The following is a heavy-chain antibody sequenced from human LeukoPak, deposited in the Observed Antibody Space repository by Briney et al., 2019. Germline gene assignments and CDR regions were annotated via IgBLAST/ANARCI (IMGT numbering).Heavy chain of an antibody. Sequence: ASVTVSCKPSGYTFTFYYMHWVRQAPGQGLEWMAWINPNSGGTNDTPKFQGRVTMTRDTSISITYMELARLRSDDTAVYYCARSAVPEFFDYWGQGTLVTVPS. CDR1: GYTFTFYY. CDR3: ARSAVPEFFDY. V-gene: IGHV1-2*02. J-gene: IGHJ4*02. D-gene: IGHD1-14*01. CDR2: INPNSGGT.